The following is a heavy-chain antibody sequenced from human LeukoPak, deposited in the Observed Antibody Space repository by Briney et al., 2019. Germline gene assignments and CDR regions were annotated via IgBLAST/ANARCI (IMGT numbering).Heavy chain of an antibody. CDR3: AREKLVYYFDY. J-gene: IGHJ4*02. CDR1: GGSISSSSYY. V-gene: IGHV4-39*07. CDR2: IYYSGST. Sequence: SETLSLTCTVSGGSISSSSYYWGWIRQPPGKGLEWIGSIYYSGSTYYNPSLKSRVTISVDTSKNQFSLKLSSVTAADTAVYYCAREKLVYYFDYWGQGTLVTVSS. D-gene: IGHD3-3*02.